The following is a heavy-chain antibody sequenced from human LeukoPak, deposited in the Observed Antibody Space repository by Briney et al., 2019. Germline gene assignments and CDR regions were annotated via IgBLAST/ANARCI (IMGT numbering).Heavy chain of an antibody. CDR3: ARDDGVFYYDSSGYSFDY. V-gene: IGHV3-33*01. D-gene: IGHD3-22*01. CDR2: IWYDGSNK. J-gene: IGHJ4*02. Sequence: GGSLRLSCAASGSTFSSYGMHWVRQAPGKGLEWVAVIWYDGSNKYYADSVKGRFTISRDNSKNTLYLQMNSLRAEDTAVYYCARDDGVFYYDSSGYSFDYWGQGTLVTVSS. CDR1: GSTFSSYG.